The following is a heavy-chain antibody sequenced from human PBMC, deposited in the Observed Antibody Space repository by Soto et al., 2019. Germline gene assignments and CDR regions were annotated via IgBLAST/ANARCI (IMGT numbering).Heavy chain of an antibody. CDR1: GFTFSSYA. CDR3: EEGHGAFDY. V-gene: IGHV3-23*01. Sequence: PGGSLRLSCAASGFTFSSYAMSWVRQAPGKGLEWVSAISGGGGSTFYADSVKGRFTISRDNSKNTLYLQMNSLRAEDTAVYYCEEGHGAFDYWGQGTLVTVSS. D-gene: IGHD1-26*01. J-gene: IGHJ4*02. CDR2: ISGGGGST.